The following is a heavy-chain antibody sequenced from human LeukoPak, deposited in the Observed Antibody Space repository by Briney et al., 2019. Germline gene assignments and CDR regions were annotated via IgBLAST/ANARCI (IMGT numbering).Heavy chain of an antibody. CDR2: IYYSGST. Sequence: PSETLSLTCTVSGGSISSSSYYWGWIRQPPGKGLEWIGSIYYSGSTYYNPSLKSRVTISVDTSKNQFSLKLSSVTAADTAVYYCARGRRLKPGNWFDPWGQGTLVTVSS. CDR1: GGSISSSSYY. D-gene: IGHD3-3*01. CDR3: ARGRRLKPGNWFDP. J-gene: IGHJ5*02. V-gene: IGHV4-39*01.